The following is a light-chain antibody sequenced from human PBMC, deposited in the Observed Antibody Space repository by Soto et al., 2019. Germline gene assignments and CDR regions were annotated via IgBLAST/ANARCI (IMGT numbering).Light chain of an antibody. J-gene: IGKJ1*01. Sequence: ENVLTQSPCTLSLSPGERATLSCRASQSLSSSYLAWYQQKPGQAPRLLIYGASSRATGIPDRFSGSGSGTDFTLTISCLQSEDFATYYCQQYYSYPWTFGQGTKVDIK. CDR1: QSLSSSY. V-gene: IGKV3-20*01. CDR2: GAS. CDR3: QQYYSYPWT.